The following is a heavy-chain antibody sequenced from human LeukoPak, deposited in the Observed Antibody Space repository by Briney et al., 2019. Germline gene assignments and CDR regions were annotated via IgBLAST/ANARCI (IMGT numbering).Heavy chain of an antibody. Sequence: SETLSLTCTVSGGSISSYYWSWIRQLPGKGLEWIGYIYYSGSTNYNPSLKSRVTISVDTSKNQFSLKLSSVTAADTAVYYCARVDGSSSRYYYYYMDVWGKGTTVTVSS. CDR3: ARVDGSSSRYYYYYMDV. D-gene: IGHD6-6*01. V-gene: IGHV4-59*01. J-gene: IGHJ6*03. CDR1: GGSISSYY. CDR2: IYYSGST.